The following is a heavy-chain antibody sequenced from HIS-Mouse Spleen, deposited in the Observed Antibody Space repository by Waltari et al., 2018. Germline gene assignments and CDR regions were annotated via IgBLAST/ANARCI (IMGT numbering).Heavy chain of an antibody. CDR3: AREIPYSSSWYDWYFDL. D-gene: IGHD6-13*01. Sequence: QLQLQESGPGLVKPSETLSLTCTVSVGSIRSSGYYWGWIRQPPGKGLEWIGSIYYSGSTYYNPSLKSRVTISVDTSKNQFSLKLSSVTAADTDVYYCAREIPYSSSWYDWYFDLWGRGTLVTVSS. CDR2: IYYSGST. CDR1: VGSIRSSGYY. V-gene: IGHV4-39*07. J-gene: IGHJ2*01.